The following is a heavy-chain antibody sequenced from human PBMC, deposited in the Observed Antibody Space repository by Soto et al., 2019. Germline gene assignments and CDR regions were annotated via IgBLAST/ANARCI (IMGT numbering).Heavy chain of an antibody. Sequence: ASVKVSCKASGYTFTSYGISWVRQAPGQGLEWMGWISAYNGNTNYAQKLQGRVTMTTDTSTSTAYMELRSPRSDDTAVYYCARGVRSSNAKSFWWFDPWGQGTLVTVSS. D-gene: IGHD3-10*01. CDR2: ISAYNGNT. J-gene: IGHJ5*02. CDR3: ARGVRSSNAKSFWWFDP. CDR1: GYTFTSYG. V-gene: IGHV1-18*01.